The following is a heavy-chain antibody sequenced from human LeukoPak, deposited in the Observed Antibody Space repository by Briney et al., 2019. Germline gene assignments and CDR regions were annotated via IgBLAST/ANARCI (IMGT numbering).Heavy chain of an antibody. CDR1: GYTFTSYG. Sequence: ASVKVSCKASGYTFTSYGISWVRQAPGQGLEWMGWISAYNGNTNYAQKLQGSVTMTTDTSTSTAYMELRSLRSDDTAVYYCXXXXXXXXXWPYYFDYWGQGTLVTVSS. V-gene: IGHV1-18*01. CDR3: XXXXXXXXXWPYYFDY. J-gene: IGHJ4*02. D-gene: IGHD6-13*01. CDR2: ISAYNGNT.